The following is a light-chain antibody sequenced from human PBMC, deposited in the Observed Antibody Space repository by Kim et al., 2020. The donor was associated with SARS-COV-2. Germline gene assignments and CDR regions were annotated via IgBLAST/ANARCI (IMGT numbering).Light chain of an antibody. Sequence: SYELTQPSSVSVSPGQTARITCSGDVLAKKYARWFQQKPGQAPVLVIYKDSERPSGIPERFSGSSSGTTVTLTISGAQVEDEADYYCYSAADTGVFGGGTQLTVL. CDR2: KDS. V-gene: IGLV3-27*01. CDR1: VLAKKY. J-gene: IGLJ3*02. CDR3: YSAADTGV.